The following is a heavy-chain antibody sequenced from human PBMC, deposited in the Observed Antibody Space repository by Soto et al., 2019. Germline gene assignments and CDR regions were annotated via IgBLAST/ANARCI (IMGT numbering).Heavy chain of an antibody. CDR3: ARDGTIQMTNFDF. CDR2: IITLFGTP. CDR1: GGPFSSYG. V-gene: IGHV1-69*01. D-gene: IGHD1-1*01. J-gene: IGHJ4*02. Sequence: QVLLMQSGAEVKKPGSSVKVSCTSSGGPFSSYGISWVRQVPGQGLEWLGGIITLFGTPSYARKFQDRLTISADESTTTAYMELSSLTSEDTAMYFCARDGTIQMTNFDFWGQGTLVTGSS.